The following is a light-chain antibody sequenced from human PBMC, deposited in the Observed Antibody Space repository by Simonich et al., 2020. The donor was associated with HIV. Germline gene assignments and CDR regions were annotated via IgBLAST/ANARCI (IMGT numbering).Light chain of an antibody. V-gene: IGLV6-57*01. CDR3: QSYDSSNAV. CDR1: SGSIASNY. J-gene: IGLJ7*01. Sequence: NFMLTQPHSVSESPGKTVTISCTRSSGSIASNYVPWYQQRPGTSPTIVIYEDDLSPSGVPDRFSGSIDSSSNSASLTISGLKTEDEADYFCQSYDSSNAVFGGGTQLTVL. CDR2: EDD.